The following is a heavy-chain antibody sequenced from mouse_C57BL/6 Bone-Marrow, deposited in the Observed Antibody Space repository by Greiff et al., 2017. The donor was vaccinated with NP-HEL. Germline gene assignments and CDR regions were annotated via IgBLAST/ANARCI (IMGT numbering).Heavy chain of an antibody. Sequence: EVKLVESGGGLVKPGGSLKLSCAASGFTFSSYAMSRVRQTPEKRLEWVATISDGGSYTYYPDNVKGRFTISRDNAKNNLYLQMSHLKSEDTAMYYCARDLTGDYGGQGTTLTVSS. J-gene: IGHJ2*01. CDR2: ISDGGSYT. V-gene: IGHV5-4*01. CDR1: GFTFSSYA. CDR3: ARDLTGDY. D-gene: IGHD4-1*01.